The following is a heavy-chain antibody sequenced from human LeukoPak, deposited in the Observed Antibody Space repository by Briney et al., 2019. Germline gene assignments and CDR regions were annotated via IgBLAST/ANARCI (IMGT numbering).Heavy chain of an antibody. CDR2: IYHSGST. CDR3: AGLPLFWYDSSGYYRNDY. Sequence: SETLSLTCTVSGYSISSGYYWGWIRQPPGKGLEWIGSIYHSGSTYYNPSLKSRVTISVDRSKNQFSLKLSSVTAADTAVYYCAGLPLFWYDSSGYYRNDYWGQGTLVTVSS. J-gene: IGHJ4*02. V-gene: IGHV4-38-2*02. CDR1: GYSISSGYY. D-gene: IGHD3-22*01.